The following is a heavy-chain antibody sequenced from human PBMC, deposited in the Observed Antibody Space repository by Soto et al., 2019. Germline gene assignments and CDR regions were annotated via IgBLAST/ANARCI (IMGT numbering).Heavy chain of an antibody. CDR1: GGTFSSYA. CDR2: IIPIFGTA. D-gene: IGHD2-2*01. J-gene: IGHJ6*02. CDR3: AREKVVVVPAAIPSLDYGMDV. Sequence: QVQLVQSGAGVKKPGSSVKVSCKASGGTFSSYAISWVRQAPGQGLEWMGGIIPIFGTANYAQKFQGRVTITADESTSTAYMELSSLRSEDTAVYYCAREKVVVVPAAIPSLDYGMDVWGQGTTVTVSS. V-gene: IGHV1-69*01.